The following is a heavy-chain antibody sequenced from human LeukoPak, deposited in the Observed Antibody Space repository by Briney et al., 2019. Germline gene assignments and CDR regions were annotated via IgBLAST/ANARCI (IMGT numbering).Heavy chain of an antibody. CDR3: ARDRGGYDFSWFDP. CDR2: IYTSGST. Sequence: SETLSLTSTVSGGSISSYYWSWIRQPAGKGLEWIGRIYTSGSTNYNPSLKSRVTMSVDTSKNQFSPKLSSVTAADTAVYYCARDRGGYDFSWFDPWGQGTLVTVSS. V-gene: IGHV4-4*07. CDR1: GGSISSYY. J-gene: IGHJ5*02. D-gene: IGHD5-12*01.